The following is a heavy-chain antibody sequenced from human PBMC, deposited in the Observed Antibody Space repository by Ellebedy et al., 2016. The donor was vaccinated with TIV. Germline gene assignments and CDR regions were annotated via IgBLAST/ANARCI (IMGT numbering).Heavy chain of an antibody. Sequence: PGGSLRLSCVGSGFTFRTHAMTWVRQAPGKGLEWVSVFSNSDGRTYYADSVKGRFTISIDNSKNTLYLQMNRLRADDTAIYYCAKPGITNVWYFDNWGQGTLVTVSS. CDR1: GFTFRTHA. CDR2: FSNSDGRT. D-gene: IGHD3-16*01. CDR3: AKPGITNVWYFDN. J-gene: IGHJ4*02. V-gene: IGHV3-23*01.